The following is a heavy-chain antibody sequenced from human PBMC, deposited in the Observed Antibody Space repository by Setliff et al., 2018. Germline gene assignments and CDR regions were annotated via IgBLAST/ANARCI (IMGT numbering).Heavy chain of an antibody. D-gene: IGHD2-8*01. CDR1: GFTFTHYS. Sequence: GESLKISCAASGFTFTHYSTNWVRQTPGKGLEWVSTISGSGDSTYYADSVRGRFTISRDNSKNSLYLQMNSLRAEDTAVYYCAKVKKPLIRGSGFDYWGRGTLVTVSS. J-gene: IGHJ4*02. V-gene: IGHV3-23*01. CDR2: ISGSGDST. CDR3: AKVKKPLIRGSGFDY.